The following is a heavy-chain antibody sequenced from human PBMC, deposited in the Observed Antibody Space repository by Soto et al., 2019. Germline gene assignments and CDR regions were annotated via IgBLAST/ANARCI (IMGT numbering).Heavy chain of an antibody. V-gene: IGHV4-59*08. CDR3: ARWTSCGGDCYWLDY. Sequence: SETLSLTCTVSGGSISSYYWSWIRQPPGKGLEWIGYIYYSGSTNYNPSLRSRVTISLDTSRNQFFLKVNSVAAADTAVYYCARWTSCGGDCYWLDYWGQGTLVTVSS. CDR1: GGSISSYY. CDR2: IYYSGST. D-gene: IGHD2-21*02. J-gene: IGHJ4*02.